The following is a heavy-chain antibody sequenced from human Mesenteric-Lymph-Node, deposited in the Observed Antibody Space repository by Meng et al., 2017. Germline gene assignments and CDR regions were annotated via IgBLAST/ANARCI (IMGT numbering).Heavy chain of an antibody. J-gene: IGHJ4*02. V-gene: IGHV1-69*02. Sequence: QVQLVQSGAEVTKPGSSVKVSCKASGGTFSSYTISWVRQAPGQGLEWMGRIIPILGIANYAQKFQGRVTITADKSTSTAYMELSSLRSEDTAVYYCARNTVGSDDGFDYWGQGTLVTVSS. CDR2: IIPILGIA. D-gene: IGHD4-23*01. CDR3: ARNTVGSDDGFDY. CDR1: GGTFSSYT.